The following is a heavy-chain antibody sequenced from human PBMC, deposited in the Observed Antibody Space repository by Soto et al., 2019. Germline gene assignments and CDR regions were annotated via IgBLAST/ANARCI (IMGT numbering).Heavy chain of an antibody. J-gene: IGHJ6*02. CDR2: IIPIFGTA. CDR1: GGTFSSYA. CDR3: ARKDIVVLVAAPGGPEDYYSGMDV. Sequence: SVKVSCKASGGTFSSYAISWVRQAPGQGLEWMGGIIPIFGTANYAQKFQGRVTITADXSTSTAYMELSSLRSEDTAVYYCARKDIVVLVAAPGGPEDYYSGMDVWGQGTTVTVSS. D-gene: IGHD2-15*01. V-gene: IGHV1-69*13.